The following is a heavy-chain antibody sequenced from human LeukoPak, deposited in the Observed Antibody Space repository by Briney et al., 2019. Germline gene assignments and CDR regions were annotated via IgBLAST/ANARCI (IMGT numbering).Heavy chain of an antibody. CDR1: GFTFSRFW. CDR2: IKEDGSEK. CDR3: AGYNCSSTRCYTGGFDY. J-gene: IGHJ4*02. V-gene: IGHV3-7*01. Sequence: GGSLRLSCAASGFTFSRFWMTWVRQAPGKGLEWVANIKEDGSEKNYVDSVKGRFTISRDNAKNSVFLQMNSLRAEDTAVYYCAGYNCSSTRCYTGGFDYWGQGTLVTVSS. D-gene: IGHD2-2*02.